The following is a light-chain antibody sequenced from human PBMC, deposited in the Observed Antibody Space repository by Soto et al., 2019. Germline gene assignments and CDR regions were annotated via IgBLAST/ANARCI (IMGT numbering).Light chain of an antibody. CDR3: QQYGSSPPVT. CDR2: GAS. V-gene: IGKV3-20*01. J-gene: IGKJ1*01. CDR1: QSVSSIY. Sequence: EIVLTQSPGTMSLSPGESATLSCRASQSVSSIYLAWYQQKPGQAPRLLIYGASSRATGIPDRFSGSGSGTDFTLTISRLEPEEFAVYYCQQYGSSPPVTFGQGTTVEIK.